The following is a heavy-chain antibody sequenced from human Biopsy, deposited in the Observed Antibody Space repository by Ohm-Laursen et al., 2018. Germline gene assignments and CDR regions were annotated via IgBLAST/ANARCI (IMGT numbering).Heavy chain of an antibody. V-gene: IGHV3-7*01. Sequence: SLRLSCAASGFTFTNHWMSWVRQAPGKGLEWVANIKEDGSEKYYVDSVKGRFTISRDNAKNSLFLQMNSLRAGDTAVYYCARAYPPPGRRLVVVAGDFDCWGQGTRVTVSS. CDR3: ARAYPPPGRRLVVVAGDFDC. CDR1: GFTFTNHW. J-gene: IGHJ4*02. CDR2: IKEDGSEK. D-gene: IGHD2-15*01.